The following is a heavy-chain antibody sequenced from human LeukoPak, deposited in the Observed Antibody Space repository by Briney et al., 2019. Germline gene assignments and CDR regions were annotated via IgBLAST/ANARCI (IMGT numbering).Heavy chain of an antibody. Sequence: GGSLRLSCEGSGFTFGETTMSWVRQVPGKGLEWVARIKEDRSDIYYVDSVRGRFTISRDNAKKSLWLQMSSLRAEDTAVYYCARGGQKRFDLWGQGNLVTVSS. V-gene: IGHV3-7*01. CDR2: IKEDRSDI. J-gene: IGHJ4*02. D-gene: IGHD2-15*01. CDR1: GFTFGETT. CDR3: ARGGQKRFDL.